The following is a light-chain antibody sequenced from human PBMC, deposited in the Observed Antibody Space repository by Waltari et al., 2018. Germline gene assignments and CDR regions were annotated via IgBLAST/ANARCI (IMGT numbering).Light chain of an antibody. J-gene: IGLJ3*02. CDR1: SLRSYY. CDR2: GKN. V-gene: IGLV3-19*01. Sequence: SSELTQDPAVSVALGQTVRITCQGDSLRSYYASWYQQKPGQGPVLVIYGKNNRPPGIPDRFSGPSSGNTASLTIPGGPAEDEADYYCNSRARRCNHWGFGGGTKLTVL. CDR3: NSRARRCNHWG.